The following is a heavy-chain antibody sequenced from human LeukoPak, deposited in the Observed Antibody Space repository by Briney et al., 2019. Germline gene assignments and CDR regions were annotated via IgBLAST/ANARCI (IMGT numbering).Heavy chain of an antibody. CDR3: ARGTVVVPDAPGGFDY. V-gene: IGHV4-30-2*01. CDR1: GGSISSGGYY. J-gene: IGHJ4*02. Sequence: SQTLSLTCTVSGGSISSGGYYWSWIRQPPGKGLEWIGYIYHSGSTYYIPSLKSRVTISVDRSKNQFSLKLSSVTAADTAVYYCARGTVVVPDAPGGFDYWGQGTLITVSS. CDR2: IYHSGST. D-gene: IGHD2-2*01.